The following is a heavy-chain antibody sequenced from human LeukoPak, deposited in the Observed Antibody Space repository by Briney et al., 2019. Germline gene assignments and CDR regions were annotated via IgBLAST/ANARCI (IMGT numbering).Heavy chain of an antibody. D-gene: IGHD2-2*01. V-gene: IGHV4-34*01. CDR1: GGSISSYY. Sequence: PSETLSLTCTVSGGSISSYYWSWIRQPPGKGLEWIGEINHSGSTNYNPSLKSRVTISVDTSKNQFSLKLSSVTAADTAVYYCARGGSVPDCSSTSCYVAFDYWGQGTLVTVSS. CDR3: ARGGSVPDCSSTSCYVAFDY. CDR2: INHSGST. J-gene: IGHJ4*02.